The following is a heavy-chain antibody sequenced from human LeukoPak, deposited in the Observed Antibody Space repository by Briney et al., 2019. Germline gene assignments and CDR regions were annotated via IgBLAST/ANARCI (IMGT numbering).Heavy chain of an antibody. D-gene: IGHD5-12*01. CDR3: ARLNIAGGFDF. J-gene: IGHJ4*02. V-gene: IGHV4-34*01. CDR1: GGSFGGYY. CDR2: INHSGST. Sequence: KSSETLSLTCAVYGGSFGGYYWSWIRQPPGKGLEWIGEINHSGSTNYNPSLKSRVTILVDTSKKQFSLRLSSVTAADTAMYYCARLNIAGGFDFWGQGTPVTVSS.